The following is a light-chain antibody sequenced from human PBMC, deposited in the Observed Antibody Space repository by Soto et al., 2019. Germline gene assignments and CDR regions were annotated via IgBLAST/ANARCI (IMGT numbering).Light chain of an antibody. V-gene: IGLV2-14*03. Sequence: QSALTQPASVSGSPGQSITISCTGTSSDVGDYHYVSWYQLHPGKAPKLLIYDVTNRPSGVSNRCSGSKSGNTASLTISGLQAEDDADYYFYAYSTSSPPDVFGTGTKLTVL. J-gene: IGLJ1*01. CDR1: SSDVGDYHY. CDR2: DVT. CDR3: YAYSTSSPPDV.